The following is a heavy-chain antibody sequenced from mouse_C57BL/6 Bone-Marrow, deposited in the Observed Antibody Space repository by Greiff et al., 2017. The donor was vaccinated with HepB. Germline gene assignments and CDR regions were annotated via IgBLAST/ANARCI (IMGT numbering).Heavy chain of an antibody. CDR1: GYTFTDYE. Sequence: QVQLQQSGAELVRPGASVTLSCKASGYTFTDYEMHWVKQTPVHGLEWIGAIDPETGGTAYNQKFKGKAILTADKSSSTAYMELRSLTSEDSAVYYCTRCRGLRLRWFAYWGQGTLVTVSA. CDR2: IDPETGGT. V-gene: IGHV1-15*01. CDR3: TRCRGLRLRWFAY. J-gene: IGHJ3*01. D-gene: IGHD3-2*02.